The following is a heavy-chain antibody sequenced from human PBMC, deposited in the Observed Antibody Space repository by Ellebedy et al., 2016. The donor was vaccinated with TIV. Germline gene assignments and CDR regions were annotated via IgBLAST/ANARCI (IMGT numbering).Heavy chain of an antibody. D-gene: IGHD1-14*01. Sequence: AASVKVSCKATGYAFTSHGISWARQAPGQGLEWMGLINPYNGMTRYAQKFQGRVTMTTNTSTSTVYMELRSLRSADTAVYYCARDKGRNPDTFDYWGQGTLVTVSS. CDR2: INPYNGMT. J-gene: IGHJ4*02. V-gene: IGHV1-18*04. CDR3: ARDKGRNPDTFDY. CDR1: GYAFTSHG.